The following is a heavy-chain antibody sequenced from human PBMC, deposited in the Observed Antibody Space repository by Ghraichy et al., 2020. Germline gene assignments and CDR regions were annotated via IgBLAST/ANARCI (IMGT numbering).Heavy chain of an antibody. CDR3: AHRPGPGGSGNYYNVWFDP. Sequence: SGPTLVKPTQTLTLTCTFSGFSLSTIGVGVGWIRQPPGKALEWLALVYWDDDKRYSPSLKSWLTITKDTSKNQVVLTMTNMDPVDTATYYCAHRPGPGGSGNYYNVWFDPWGQGTLVTVSS. J-gene: IGHJ5*02. CDR1: GFSLSTIGVG. V-gene: IGHV2-5*02. CDR2: VYWDDDK. D-gene: IGHD3-10*01.